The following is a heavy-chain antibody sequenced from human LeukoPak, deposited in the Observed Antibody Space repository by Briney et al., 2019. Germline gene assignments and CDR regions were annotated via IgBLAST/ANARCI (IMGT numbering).Heavy chain of an antibody. D-gene: IGHD3-10*01. V-gene: IGHV3-66*01. J-gene: IGHJ4*02. Sequence: WGSLRLSCAASGFTVSSNYMSWVRQAPGKRLEWVSVIYSGGSTYYKDSVKGRFTISRDNSKNTLYLQMNSLRAEDTAVYYCARDTTGYGSGDYWGQGTLVTVSS. CDR2: IYSGGST. CDR1: GFTVSSNY. CDR3: ARDTTGYGSGDY.